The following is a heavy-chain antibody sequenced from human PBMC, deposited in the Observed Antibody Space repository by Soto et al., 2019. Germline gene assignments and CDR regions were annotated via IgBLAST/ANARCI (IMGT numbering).Heavy chain of an antibody. J-gene: IGHJ4*02. V-gene: IGHV1-69*13. D-gene: IGHD3-3*01. CDR2: IIPIFGTA. CDR1: GGTFSSYA. Sequence: ASVKVSCKASGGTFSSYAISWVRQAPGQGLEWMGGIIPIFGTANYAQKFQGRVTITADESTSTAYMELSSLRSEDTAVYYCARVSVYDFWSGYYSGEFDYWGQGTLVTVSS. CDR3: ARVSVYDFWSGYYSGEFDY.